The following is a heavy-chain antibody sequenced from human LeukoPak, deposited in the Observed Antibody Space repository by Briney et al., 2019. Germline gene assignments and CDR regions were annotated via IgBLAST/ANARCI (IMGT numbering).Heavy chain of an antibody. CDR2: IQSGGST. V-gene: IGHV3-66*01. Sequence: PGGSLRLSCAASGFTVSSNFLTWVRQAPGKGLEWVSVIQSGGSTYYADSVKGRFTISRDSSKNMLFLQMNSLTAEDTAVYYCARGTATSSQPFDYWGQGTPVTVSS. CDR3: ARGTATSSQPFDY. D-gene: IGHD2-21*02. CDR1: GFTVSSNF. J-gene: IGHJ4*02.